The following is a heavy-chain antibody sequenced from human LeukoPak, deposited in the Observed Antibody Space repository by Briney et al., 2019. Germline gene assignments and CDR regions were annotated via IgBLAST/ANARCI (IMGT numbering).Heavy chain of an antibody. CDR1: GFTFSSYW. J-gene: IGHJ4*02. V-gene: IGHV3-7*01. Sequence: GGSLRLSCAASGFTFSSYWMSWVRQAPGKGLEWVANIKQDGSEKYYVDSVKGRFAISRDNAKNSLYLQMNSLRAEDTPVYYCARDPYYYDSRGDPFDYWGQGTLVTVSS. CDR2: IKQDGSEK. D-gene: IGHD3-22*01. CDR3: ARDPYYYDSRGDPFDY.